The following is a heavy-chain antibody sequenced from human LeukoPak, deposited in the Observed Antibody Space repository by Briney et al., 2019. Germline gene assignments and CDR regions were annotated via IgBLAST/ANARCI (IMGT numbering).Heavy chain of an antibody. V-gene: IGHV1-2*02. D-gene: IGHD2-2*01. CDR2: INLNNGGT. CDR3: TRDHCSYAKCYAHYYYGMDV. CDR1: LYTFTDDY. Sequence: ASVKVSCKASLYTFTDDYMHWVRQAPGQGLEWMGWINLNNGGTTYAQNFQGRVTMTRDTSISTAYMELSRLRSDDSAIYYCTRDHCSYAKCYAHYYYGMDVWGQGTTVTVSS. J-gene: IGHJ6*02.